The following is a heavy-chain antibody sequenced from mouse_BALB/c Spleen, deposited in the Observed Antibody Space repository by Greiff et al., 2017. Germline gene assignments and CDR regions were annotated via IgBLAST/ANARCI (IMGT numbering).Heavy chain of an antibody. CDR3: ARSGDDVYYLDY. D-gene: IGHD2-3*01. V-gene: IGHV14-1*02. CDR2: IDPENGNT. CDR1: GFNIKDYY. J-gene: IGHJ2*01. Sequence: EVQLQQSGAELVRPGASVKLSCKASGFNIKDYYMHWVKQRPEQGLEWIGWIDPENGNTIYDPKFQGKASITADTSSNTAYLQLSSLTSEDTAVYYCARSGDDVYYLDYWGQGTTLTVSS.